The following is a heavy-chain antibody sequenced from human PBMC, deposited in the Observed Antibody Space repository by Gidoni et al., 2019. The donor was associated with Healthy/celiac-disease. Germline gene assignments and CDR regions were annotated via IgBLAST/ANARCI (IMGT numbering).Heavy chain of an antibody. D-gene: IGHD1-26*01. Sequence: EVQLVESGGGLVQPGGSLRLSCAASGFTFSSDEMNWVRQAPGKGLEWVSYISSSGSTIYYADSVKGRFTISRDNAKNSLYLQMNSLRAEDTAVYYCARAGIVGATDYYYGMDVWGQGTTVTVSS. CDR1: GFTFSSDE. CDR3: ARAGIVGATDYYYGMDV. CDR2: ISSSGSTI. J-gene: IGHJ6*02. V-gene: IGHV3-48*03.